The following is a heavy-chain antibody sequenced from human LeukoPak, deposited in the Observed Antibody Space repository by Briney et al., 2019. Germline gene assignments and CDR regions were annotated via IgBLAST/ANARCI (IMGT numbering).Heavy chain of an antibody. V-gene: IGHV1-69*04. CDR2: IIPILGIA. J-gene: IGHJ4*02. CDR3: ARAITMVRGVIGFDY. D-gene: IGHD3-10*01. CDR1: GYTFTSYG. Sequence: SVKVSCKASGYTFTSYGISWVRQAPGQGLEWMGRIIPILGIANYAQKFQGRVTITADKSTSTAYMELSSLRSEDTAVYYCARAITMVRGVIGFDYWGQGTLVTVSS.